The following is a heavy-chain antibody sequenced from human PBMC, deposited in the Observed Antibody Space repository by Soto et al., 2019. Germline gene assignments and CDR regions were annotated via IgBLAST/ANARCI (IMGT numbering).Heavy chain of an antibody. D-gene: IGHD3-3*02. V-gene: IGHV1-69*01. CDR3: ARDSSTSTYYYGMDV. CDR2: VIPIFGTT. J-gene: IGHJ6*02. CDR1: GGTFSSYP. Sequence: QVQLVQSGAEVKKPGPSVKVSCKASGGTFSSYPINWVRQAPGQGLEWMGGVIPIFGTTNYAQKFQGRVTITADESTTTAYMEMSSLRSDDTAVYYCARDSSTSTYYYGMDVWGQGTTVTVSS.